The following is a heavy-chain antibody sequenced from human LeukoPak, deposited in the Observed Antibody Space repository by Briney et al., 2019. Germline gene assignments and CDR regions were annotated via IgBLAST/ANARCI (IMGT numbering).Heavy chain of an antibody. V-gene: IGHV3-23*01. J-gene: IGHJ4*02. CDR2: ISGSGGST. D-gene: IGHD3-10*01. Sequence: GGSLRLSCAASGFTFSSYAMSCVRQAPGKGLEWVSAISGSGGSTYYADSVKSRFTISRDNSKNTLYLQMNSLRAEDTAVYYCAKSDTGVIINYFDYWGQGTLVTFSS. CDR1: GFTFSSYA. CDR3: AKSDTGVIINYFDY.